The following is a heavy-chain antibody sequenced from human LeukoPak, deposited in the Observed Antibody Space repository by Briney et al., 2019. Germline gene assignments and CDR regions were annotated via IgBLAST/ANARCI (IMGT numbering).Heavy chain of an antibody. CDR3: ARGKRRFDS. CDR2: ISGRSYSV. J-gene: IGHJ4*02. V-gene: IGHV3-11*01. Sequence: GGSLRLSCGASGFSFNESYMTWIRQAPGKGLEWVAYISGRSYSVYYADSVKGRFTISRDNARNSLYLHMNSLRADDTAVYYCARGKRRFDSWGQGTLVTVSS. CDR1: GFSFNESY.